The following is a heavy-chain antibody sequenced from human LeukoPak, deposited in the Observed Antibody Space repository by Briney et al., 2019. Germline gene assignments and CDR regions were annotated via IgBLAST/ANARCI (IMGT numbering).Heavy chain of an antibody. CDR3: AKGSEWELLQSFFDY. D-gene: IGHD1-26*01. V-gene: IGHV3-23*01. CDR1: GFTFSSYA. Sequence: PGGSLRLSCAASGFTFSSYAMSWVRQAPGKGLEWASAISGSGGSTYYADSVKGRFTISRDNSKNTLYLQMNSLRAEDTAVYYCAKGSEWELLQSFFDYWGQGTLVTVSS. J-gene: IGHJ4*02. CDR2: ISGSGGST.